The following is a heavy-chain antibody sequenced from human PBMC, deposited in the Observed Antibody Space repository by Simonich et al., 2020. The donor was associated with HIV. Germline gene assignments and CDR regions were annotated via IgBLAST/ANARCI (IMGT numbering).Heavy chain of an antibody. J-gene: IGHJ4*02. Sequence: QVQLQQWGAGLLKPSETLSLTCAVYGGSFSGYYWSWIRQSPGKGLEWIGEINHSGGSNYNPPLKSRVTISVDASKNQFSLKLSSVTAADTAVYYCTRGYGDYGDYWGQGTLVTVSS. CDR2: INHSGGS. D-gene: IGHD4-17*01. CDR1: GGSFSGYY. V-gene: IGHV4-34*01. CDR3: TRGYGDYGDY.